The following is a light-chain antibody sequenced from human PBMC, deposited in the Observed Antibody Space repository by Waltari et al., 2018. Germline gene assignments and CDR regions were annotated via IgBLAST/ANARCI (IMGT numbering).Light chain of an antibody. CDR1: SGPTSSP. CDR3: QTWGSGIQV. V-gene: IGLV4-69*01. J-gene: IGLJ3*02. CDR2: VNSDGSH. Sequence: QLVLTQSPSASASLGASVKLTCTLSSGPTSSPHAWHQQQPEKGPRYLMKVNSDGSHHKRDEIPDRFSGSSSGAERYLIISSLQSDDEADYYCQTWGSGIQVFGGGTKLTVL.